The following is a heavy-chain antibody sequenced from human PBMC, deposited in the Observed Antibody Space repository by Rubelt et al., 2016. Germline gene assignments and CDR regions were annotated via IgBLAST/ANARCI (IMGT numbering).Heavy chain of an antibody. D-gene: IGHD6-13*01. CDR2: INHSGST. CDR3: ARGVIAAAGAPLDD. J-gene: IGHJ4*02. CDR1: GGSISSSSYY. V-gene: IGHV4-39*07. Sequence: QLQLQESGPGLVKPSETLSLTCTVSGGSISSSSYYWGWIRQPPGKGLEWIGEINHSGSTNYNPSLKSRVTISVDTSKNQCCRRMGSVAAAETAVYYCARGVIAAAGAPLDDWGQGTLVTVSS.